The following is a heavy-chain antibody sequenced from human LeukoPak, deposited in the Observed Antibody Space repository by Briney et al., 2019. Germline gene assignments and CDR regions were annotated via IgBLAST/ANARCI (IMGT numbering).Heavy chain of an antibody. CDR2: MNPNSGNT. CDR3: ARGLGTAMVTNYYYYMDV. V-gene: IGHV1-8*01. CDR1: GYTFTSYD. D-gene: IGHD5-18*01. J-gene: IGHJ6*03. Sequence: GASVKVSCKASGYTFTSYDINWVRQATGQGLEWMGWMNPNSGNTGYAQKFQGRVTMTRNTSISTAYMELSSLRSEDTAVYYCARGLGTAMVTNYYYYMDVWDKGTTVTVSS.